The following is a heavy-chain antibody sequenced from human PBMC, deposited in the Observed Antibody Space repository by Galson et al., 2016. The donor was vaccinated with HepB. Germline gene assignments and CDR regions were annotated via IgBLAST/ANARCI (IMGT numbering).Heavy chain of an antibody. CDR1: GFTVSSNY. J-gene: IGHJ4*02. V-gene: IGHV3-53*01. D-gene: IGHD7-27*01. Sequence: SLRLSCAASGFTVSSNYMNWVRQAPGKGLEWVSIIYVGGSTYSADSVRGRFTISRDNSKNPLYLQMNSLRAEDTAVYYCAGSGDYYYFDYWGQGTLVTVSS. CDR2: IYVGGST. CDR3: AGSGDYYYFDY.